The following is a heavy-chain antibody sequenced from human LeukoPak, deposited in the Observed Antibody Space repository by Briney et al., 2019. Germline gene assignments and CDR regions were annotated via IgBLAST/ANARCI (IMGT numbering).Heavy chain of an antibody. CDR1: GYTFTNYA. CDR3: ARATVVTTRTYCFDF. V-gene: IGHV1-46*01. J-gene: IGHJ4*02. CDR2: INPSGGST. Sequence: ASVKVSCTASGYTFTNYAMNWVRQAPGKGLEWMEIINPSGGSTSYAQKFQGRVTMTRDMSTNTVYMELSSLRSEDTAVYYCARATVVTTRTYCFDFWGQGTGVTVS. D-gene: IGHD4-23*01.